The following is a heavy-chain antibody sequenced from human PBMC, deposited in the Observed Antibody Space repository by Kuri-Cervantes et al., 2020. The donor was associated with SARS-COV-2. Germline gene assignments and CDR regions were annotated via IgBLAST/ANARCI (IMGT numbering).Heavy chain of an antibody. CDR2: INSDGSST. J-gene: IGHJ2*01. V-gene: IGHV3-74*01. Sequence: GESLKISCAASGFTFSSYWMHWVRQAPGKGLVWVSRINSDGSSTSYADSVKGRFTISRDNAKNTPYLQMNSLRAEDTAVYYCARDKRSLDFWSGYYSTRTRYWYFDLWGRGTLVTVSS. CDR1: GFTFSSYW. CDR3: ARDKRSLDFWSGYYSTRTRYWYFDL. D-gene: IGHD3-3*01.